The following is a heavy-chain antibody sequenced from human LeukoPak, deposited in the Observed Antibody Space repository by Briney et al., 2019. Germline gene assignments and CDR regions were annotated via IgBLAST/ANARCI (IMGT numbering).Heavy chain of an antibody. D-gene: IGHD3-10*02. CDR1: GGSNSSYY. V-gene: IGHV4-4*09. J-gene: IGHJ6*03. CDR3: ARHARGGAAYYYYYMDV. CDR2: IYTSGST. Sequence: SETLSLTCTVSGGSNSSYYWSWIRQPPGKGLEWIGYIYTSGSTNYNPSLKSRVTISVDTSKNQFSLKLSSVTAADTAVYYCARHARGGAAYYYYYMDVWGKGTTVTVSS.